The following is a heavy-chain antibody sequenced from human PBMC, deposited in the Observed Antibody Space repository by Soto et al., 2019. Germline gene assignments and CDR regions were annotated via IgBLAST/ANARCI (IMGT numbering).Heavy chain of an antibody. CDR3: AAVAVAGRHYYCMDV. CDR2: IYPGDSDT. V-gene: IGHV5-51*01. CDR1: GYSFTSYW. D-gene: IGHD6-19*01. Sequence: GESLKISCKGSGYSFTSYWIGWVRQMPGKGLEWMGIIYPGDSDTRYSPSFQGQVTISADKSISTAYLQWSSLKASDTAMYYCAAVAVAGRHYYCMDVWGQGTTVTVSS. J-gene: IGHJ6*02.